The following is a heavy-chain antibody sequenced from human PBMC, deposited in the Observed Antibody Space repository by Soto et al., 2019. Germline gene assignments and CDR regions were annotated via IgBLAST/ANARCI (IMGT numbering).Heavy chain of an antibody. CDR3: ARGDKAWFGELFSG. V-gene: IGHV4-34*01. Sequence: SETLSLTCAVYGGSFSGYYWSWIRQPPGKGLEWIGEINHSGSTNYNPSLKSRVTISVDTSKNQFSLKLSSVTAADTAVYYCARGDKAWFGELFSGWGQGTLVTVSS. CDR1: GGSFSGYY. D-gene: IGHD3-10*01. J-gene: IGHJ4*02. CDR2: INHSGST.